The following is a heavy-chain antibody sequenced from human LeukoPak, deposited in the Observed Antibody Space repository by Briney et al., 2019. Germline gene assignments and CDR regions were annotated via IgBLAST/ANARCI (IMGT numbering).Heavy chain of an antibody. Sequence: PGGSLRLSCAASGFTFSSYAMSWVRQAPGKGLGWVSAISGSGGSTYYADSVKGRFTISRDNSKNTLYLQVNSLRAEDTAVYYCAKDDVDTAMVPTDYWGQGTLVTVSS. D-gene: IGHD5-18*01. CDR2: ISGSGGST. CDR1: GFTFSSYA. J-gene: IGHJ4*02. V-gene: IGHV3-23*01. CDR3: AKDDVDTAMVPTDY.